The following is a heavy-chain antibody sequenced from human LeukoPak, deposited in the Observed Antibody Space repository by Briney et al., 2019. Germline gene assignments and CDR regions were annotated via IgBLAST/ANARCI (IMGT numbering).Heavy chain of an antibody. CDR3: ARSYYDFWSGYYDYYYYMDV. J-gene: IGHJ6*03. CDR1: GYTFTSYY. V-gene: IGHV1-46*03. CDR2: INLSGGST. D-gene: IGHD3-3*01. Sequence: ASVKVSCKASGYTFTSYYMHWVRQAPGQGLEWMGIINLSGGSTSYAQKFQGRVTMTRDTSTSTVYMELSSLRSEDTAVYYCARSYYDFWSGYYDYYYYMDVWGKGTTVTVSS.